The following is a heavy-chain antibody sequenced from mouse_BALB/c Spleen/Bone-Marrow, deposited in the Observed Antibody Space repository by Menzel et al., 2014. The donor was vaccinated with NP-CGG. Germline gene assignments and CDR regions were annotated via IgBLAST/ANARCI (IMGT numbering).Heavy chain of an antibody. CDR1: GFTFTDYY. CDR2: IRNKANGYTT. J-gene: IGHJ1*01. Sequence: VQLKESGGGLVQPGGSRRLSCATSGFTFTDYYMSWVRQPPGKALEWLGFIRNKANGYTTEYSASVKGRFTISRDNSQSILYLQMNTLRAEDSATYYCAREIINDYHWYFDVWGAGTTVTVSS. CDR3: AREIINDYHWYFDV. V-gene: IGHV7-3*02. D-gene: IGHD2-4*01.